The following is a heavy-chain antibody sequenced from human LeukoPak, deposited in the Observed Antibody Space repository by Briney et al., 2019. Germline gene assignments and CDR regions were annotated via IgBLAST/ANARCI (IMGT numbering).Heavy chain of an antibody. J-gene: IGHJ6*02. V-gene: IGHV1-8*01. CDR1: GYSFTSYD. CDR3: AGGNNYVEGAAAGTTVMDL. D-gene: IGHD6-13*01. CDR2: MNPNSHNT. Sequence: ASVKVSCKASGYSFTSYDINWVRQATGQGPEWMGWMNPNSHNTIYAQKFQGRVTMTSDTSISTAYMELSSLRSDDTAVYYCAGGNNYVEGAAAGTTVMDLWGQGTTVTVSS.